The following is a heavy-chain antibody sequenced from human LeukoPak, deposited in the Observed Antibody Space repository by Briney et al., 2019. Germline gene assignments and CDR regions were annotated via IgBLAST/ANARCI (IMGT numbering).Heavy chain of an antibody. Sequence: SETLSLTCSVSGDSISYFYWSWIRQAAGKGLEWIGRVSSSGSTDYNASLKSRVTMSVDTSKNHFSLKMSSVTAADTAVYYCARDLASCAGDCYSDGFDYGGQGALVTVSS. CDR3: ARDLASCAGDCYSDGFDY. D-gene: IGHD2-21*02. V-gene: IGHV4-4*07. CDR1: GDSISYFY. CDR2: VSSSGST. J-gene: IGHJ4*02.